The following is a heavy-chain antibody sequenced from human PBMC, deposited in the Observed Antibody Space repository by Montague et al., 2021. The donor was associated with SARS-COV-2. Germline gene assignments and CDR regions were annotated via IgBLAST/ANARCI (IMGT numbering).Heavy chain of an antibody. V-gene: IGHV2-70*01. CDR2: IDWDDDN. D-gene: IGHD3-9*01. Sequence: PALVTPTQTLTLTCTFSGFSLSTSGMCVSWIRQPPGKALEWLALIDWDDDNYYSTSLKTRLTISKDTSKNQVVLTMTNMDPVDTATYYCARMDILTGYYAYGMDVWGQGTTVTVSS. CDR3: ARMDILTGYYAYGMDV. J-gene: IGHJ6*02. CDR1: GFSLSTSGMC.